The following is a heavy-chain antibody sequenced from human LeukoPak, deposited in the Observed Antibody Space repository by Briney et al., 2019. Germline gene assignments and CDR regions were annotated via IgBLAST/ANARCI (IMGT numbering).Heavy chain of an antibody. CDR2: ISSSSSYI. J-gene: IGHJ4*02. CDR1: GFTFSSYS. D-gene: IGHD6-13*01. V-gene: IGHV3-21*01. Sequence: GGSLRLSCAASGFTFSSYSMNWVRQAPGKGLEWVSPISSSSSYINYADSVKGRFTISRDNAKNSLYLQMNSLRAEDTAVYYCARIIAAVGYFDYWGQGTLVTVSS. CDR3: ARIIAAVGYFDY.